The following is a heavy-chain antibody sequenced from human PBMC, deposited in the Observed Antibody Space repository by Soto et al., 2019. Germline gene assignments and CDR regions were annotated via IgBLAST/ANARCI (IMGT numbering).Heavy chain of an antibody. CDR3: ARAARHILDS. CDR1: GYSISGGYY. V-gene: IGHV4-38-2*01. Sequence: SETLSLTCAVSGYSISGGYYWGWIRQPPGKGLEWIGSIYHSGSTYYNPSLKSRVTMSVDTSKNQFSLKLSSVTAADTAVYYCARAARHILDSWGQGTLVTVSS. D-gene: IGHD6-6*01. J-gene: IGHJ4*02. CDR2: IYHSGST.